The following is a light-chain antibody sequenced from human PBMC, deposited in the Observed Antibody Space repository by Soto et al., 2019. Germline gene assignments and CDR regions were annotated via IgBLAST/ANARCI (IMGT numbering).Light chain of an antibody. CDR3: SSYTSSSTLVV. Sequence: QYALTQPASVSGSPGQSITISCTGTSSDVGGYNYVSWYQQRPGKAPKLMIYDVSNRPSGVSNRFSGSKSGNTASLTISGLQAEDEADYYCSSYTSSSTLVVFGGGTKVTVL. CDR1: SSDVGGYNY. CDR2: DVS. J-gene: IGLJ2*01. V-gene: IGLV2-14*01.